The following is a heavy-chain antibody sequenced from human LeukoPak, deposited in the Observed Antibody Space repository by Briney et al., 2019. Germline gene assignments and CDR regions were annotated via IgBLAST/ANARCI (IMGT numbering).Heavy chain of an antibody. CDR3: ARVGDIVLIPAALVLDP. CDR2: IYYSGNT. Sequence: PSETLSLTCTVSGVSISSSNSYWGWIRQPPGKGLEWIGSIYYSGNTYYNASLKSQVSISIDTSKNQFSLRLTSVTAADTAVYYCARVGDIVLIPAALVLDPWGQGTLVTVSS. J-gene: IGHJ5*02. D-gene: IGHD2-2*01. V-gene: IGHV4-39*01. CDR1: GVSISSSNSY.